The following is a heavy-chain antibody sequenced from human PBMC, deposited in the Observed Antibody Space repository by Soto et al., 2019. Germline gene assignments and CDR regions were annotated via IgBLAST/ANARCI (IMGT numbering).Heavy chain of an antibody. CDR3: ARDPEYGSGSLDV. D-gene: IGHD3-10*01. V-gene: IGHV1-3*01. J-gene: IGHJ3*01. CDR1: GYTFTSYA. Sequence: QGQLVQSGAEVKKPGASVKVSCEASGYTFTSYAIHWVRQAPGQRLEWMGWINPGKETTRYSQRFQGRVTITSDTAANTVHMLLSSVTSEDTALYFCARDPEYGSGSLDVWGQGTMVIVSS. CDR2: INPGKETT.